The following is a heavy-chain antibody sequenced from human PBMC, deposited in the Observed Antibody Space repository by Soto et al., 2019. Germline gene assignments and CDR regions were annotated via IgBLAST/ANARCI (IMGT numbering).Heavy chain of an antibody. CDR1: GYTFSNYG. CDR2: ISAYNGDT. Sequence: QVHVVQSGAEVKKPGASVKVSCKTSGYTFSNYGIAWVRQAPGQGLEWMGWISAYNGDTNYAQKFQGRVTMTTDTSTSTAYMELRSLRSDDTALYYGARAVAVIASTLPLQNNWFDPWGQGTLVTVSS. V-gene: IGHV1-18*01. CDR3: ARAVAVIASTLPLQNNWFDP. D-gene: IGHD2-15*01. J-gene: IGHJ5*02.